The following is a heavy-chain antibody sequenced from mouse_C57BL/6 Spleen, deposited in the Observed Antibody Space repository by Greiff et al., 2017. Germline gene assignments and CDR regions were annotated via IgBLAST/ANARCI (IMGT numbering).Heavy chain of an antibody. D-gene: IGHD6-2*01. J-gene: IGHJ3*01. CDR3: ARKSAWFAY. CDR2: INPSTGGT. V-gene: IGHV1-42*01. Sequence: EVQLQQSGPELVKPGASVKISCKASGYSFTGYYMNWVKQSPEKSLEWIGEINPSTGGTTYNQKFKAKATLTVDKSSSTAYMQLKILTSEDSAVYYCARKSAWFAYWGQGTLVTVSA. CDR1: GYSFTGYY.